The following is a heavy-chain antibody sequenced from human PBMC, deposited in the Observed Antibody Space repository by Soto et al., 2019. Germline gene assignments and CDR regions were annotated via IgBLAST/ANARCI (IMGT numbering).Heavy chain of an antibody. D-gene: IGHD7-27*01. CDR1: GYSFSSYW. CDR2: IYPGDSDT. J-gene: IGHJ6*02. V-gene: IGHV5-51*01. CDR3: ARHVKPGDYYSGMDV. Sequence: GESLKISCKGSGYSFSSYWIDWVRQMPGKGLEWMGIIYPGDSDTRYSPSFQGQVTISADKSISTAYLQWSSLKASDTAIYYCARHVKPGDYYSGMDVWGQGTTVTVSS.